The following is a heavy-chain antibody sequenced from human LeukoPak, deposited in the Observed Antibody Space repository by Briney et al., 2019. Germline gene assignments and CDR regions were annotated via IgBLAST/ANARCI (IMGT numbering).Heavy chain of an antibody. V-gene: IGHV1-2*02. Sequence: ASVKVSCKASGYRFTDYYLYWVRQAPGEGLECMGWINPDSGGTDYAQKFQGRITMTRDTSIGTAYMEMRGLTSDDTAVYYCARASNHENSWYNWLDPWGQGTQVTVSS. D-gene: IGHD2/OR15-2a*01. J-gene: IGHJ5*02. CDR1: GYRFTDYY. CDR2: INPDSGGT. CDR3: ARASNHENSWYNWLDP.